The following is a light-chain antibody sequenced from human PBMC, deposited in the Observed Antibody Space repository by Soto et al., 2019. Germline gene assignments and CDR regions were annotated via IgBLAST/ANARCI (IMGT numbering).Light chain of an antibody. V-gene: IGLV1-40*01. CDR3: QSYDSGLSGYV. J-gene: IGLJ1*01. CDR2: ANN. CDR1: SSNIGAGYD. Sequence: QSALTQPPSVSGSPGQSVTISCTWMSSNIGAGYDVHWYQQLPGTAPKLLIYANNIRPSGVPGRFSGSKSGTSASLAITGLQAEDEADYYCQSYDSGLSGYVFGTGTKVTVL.